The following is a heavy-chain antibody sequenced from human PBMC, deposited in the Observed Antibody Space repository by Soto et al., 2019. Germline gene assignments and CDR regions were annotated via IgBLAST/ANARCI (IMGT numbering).Heavy chain of an antibody. Sequence: QVQLVQSGAEVKKPGASVKVSCKVSGHTLSELSIYWVRQAPGKGLEWMGGFDPEVGKTIYTQKVQGRVNMSEDKSTDTAYLELRILRFEDTAIYYCTTDSRGGAYGSVDVWGQGTNVTVSS. J-gene: IGHJ6*02. CDR2: FDPEVGKT. CDR1: GHTLSELS. D-gene: IGHD4-17*01. CDR3: TTDSRGGAYGSVDV. V-gene: IGHV1-24*01.